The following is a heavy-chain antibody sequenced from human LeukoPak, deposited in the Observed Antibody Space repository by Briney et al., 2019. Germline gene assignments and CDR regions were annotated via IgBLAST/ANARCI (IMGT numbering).Heavy chain of an antibody. CDR1: GGSVRSGSYY. D-gene: IGHD6-19*01. CDR3: ARERGIRYSSGWYGVDY. J-gene: IGHJ4*02. V-gene: IGHV4-61*01. Sequence: SETLSLTCTVSGGSVRSGSYYWSWIQQPPAKGLEWIGYIYYSGSTNYNPSLKSRVTISVDTSKNQFSLKLSSVTAADTAVYYCARERGIRYSSGWYGVDYWGQGTLVTVSS. CDR2: IYYSGST.